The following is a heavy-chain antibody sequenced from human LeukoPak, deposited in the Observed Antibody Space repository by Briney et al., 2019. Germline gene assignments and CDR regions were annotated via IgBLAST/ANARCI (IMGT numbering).Heavy chain of an antibody. CDR1: GGSISSGGYY. V-gene: IGHV4-31*03. CDR3: ARVGSSSPIYYYYYMDV. CDR2: IYYSGST. Sequence: PSETLSLTCTVSGGSISSGGYYWSWIRQHPGKGLEWIGYIYYSGSTYYNPSLKSRVTISVDTSKNQFSLKLSSVTAADTAVYYCARVGSSSPIYYYYYMDVWGKGTTVTVSS. J-gene: IGHJ6*03. D-gene: IGHD6-6*01.